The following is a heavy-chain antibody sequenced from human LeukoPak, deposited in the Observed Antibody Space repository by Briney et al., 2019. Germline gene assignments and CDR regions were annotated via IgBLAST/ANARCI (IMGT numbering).Heavy chain of an antibody. V-gene: IGHV1-2*02. J-gene: IGHJ2*01. CDR2: IDPNSGGT. D-gene: IGHD3-10*01. CDR3: ARGRGTTMVRGVITNYFDL. CDR1: GYTFTAHY. Sequence: GASVKVSCKASGYTFTAHYIHWVRQAPGQGLEWMGWIDPNSGGTNNAQKFLGSVTMTGDTSINTAFMELSRLRSDDTAIYYCARGRGTTMVRGVITNYFDLWGRGSLVTVSS.